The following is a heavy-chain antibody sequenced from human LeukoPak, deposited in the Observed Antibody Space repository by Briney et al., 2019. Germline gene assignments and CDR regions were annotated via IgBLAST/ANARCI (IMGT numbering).Heavy chain of an antibody. CDR1: GFTFSSYE. Sequence: GGSLRLSCAASGFTFSSYEMNWVRQAPGKGLEWVSYISSSGSTIYYADSVKGRFTISRDNAKNSLYLQMNSLRAEDTAVYYCAREGRDYYDSSGYSANIDYWGQGTLVTASS. J-gene: IGHJ4*02. CDR3: AREGRDYYDSSGYSANIDY. D-gene: IGHD3-22*01. V-gene: IGHV3-48*03. CDR2: ISSSGSTI.